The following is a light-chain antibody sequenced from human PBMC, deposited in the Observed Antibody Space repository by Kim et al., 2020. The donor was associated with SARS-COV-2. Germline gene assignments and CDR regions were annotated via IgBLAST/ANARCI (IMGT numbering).Light chain of an antibody. CDR3: MQALQTPAT. J-gene: IGKJ1*01. V-gene: IGKV2-28*01. CDR1: QSLLHSNGYNY. Sequence: PASISCRSSQSLLHSNGYNYLDWYLQKPGQSPQLLIYLGSNRASGVPDRFSGSGSGTDFTLKISRVEAEDVGVYYCMQALQTPATFGQGAKVDIK. CDR2: LGS.